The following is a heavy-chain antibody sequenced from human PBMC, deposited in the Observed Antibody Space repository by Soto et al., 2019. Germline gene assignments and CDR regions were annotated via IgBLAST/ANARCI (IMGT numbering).Heavy chain of an antibody. CDR3: SKGLPPYYYDSSGYFGQGAGLQVVYFDY. CDR1: GFTFSSYA. Sequence: PWGSLRLSCAASGFTFSSYALSWVRQAPGKGLEWVSNISASGGSTYYADSVKSRFTISRETSKNTLYLQMNSLRAEDTAVYYCSKGLPPYYYDSSGYFGQGAGLQVVYFDYWGQGTLVTVSS. CDR2: ISASGGST. J-gene: IGHJ4*02. V-gene: IGHV3-23*01. D-gene: IGHD3-22*01.